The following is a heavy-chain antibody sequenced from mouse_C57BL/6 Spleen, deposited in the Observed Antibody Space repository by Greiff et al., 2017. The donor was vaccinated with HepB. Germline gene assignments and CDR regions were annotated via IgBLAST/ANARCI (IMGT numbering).Heavy chain of an antibody. CDR2: IYWDDDK. D-gene: IGHD1-1*01. Sequence: QVTLKESGPGILQSSQTLSLTCSFSGFSLSTSGMGVSWIRQPSGKGLEWLAHIYWDDDKRYNPSLKSRLTISKDTSRNQVFLKITSVDTADTATYYCARRGLDYYGSSHWYFDVWGTGTTVTVSS. CDR3: ARRGLDYYGSSHWYFDV. CDR1: GFSLSTSGMG. J-gene: IGHJ1*03. V-gene: IGHV8-12*01.